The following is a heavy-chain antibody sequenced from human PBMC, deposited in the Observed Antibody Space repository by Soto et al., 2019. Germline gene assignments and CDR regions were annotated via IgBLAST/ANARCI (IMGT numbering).Heavy chain of an antibody. CDR2: IYPGDSDT. J-gene: IGHJ4*02. D-gene: IGHD3-22*01. V-gene: IGHV5-51*01. CDR3: ARTDSYDSSDYYPFDF. Sequence: LGESLKISCKGSGYNFTSYWIAWVRQMPGKGLEWMGIIYPGDSDTRYSPSFQGQVTISADKSISTAFLQWSRLKASDTAIFYCARTDSYDSSDYYPFDFWGKGTLVTVCS. CDR1: GYNFTSYW.